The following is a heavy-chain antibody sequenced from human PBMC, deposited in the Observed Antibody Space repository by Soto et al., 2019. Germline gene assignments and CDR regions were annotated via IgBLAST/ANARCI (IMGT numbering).Heavy chain of an antibody. CDR2: IYWNDDK. Sequence: QITLKESGPTLVKPTQTLTLTCTFSGFSLTTSGVGVGWIRQPPGKALEWLALIYWNDDKRYSPSLKSRLTITKDTYKNQEVLTMAHMDSVDTATYYCAHTFYYDSSGYYYQYYYGMDVWGQGTTVTVSS. CDR3: AHTFYYDSSGYYYQYYYGMDV. V-gene: IGHV2-5*01. D-gene: IGHD3-22*01. J-gene: IGHJ6*02. CDR1: GFSLTTSGVG.